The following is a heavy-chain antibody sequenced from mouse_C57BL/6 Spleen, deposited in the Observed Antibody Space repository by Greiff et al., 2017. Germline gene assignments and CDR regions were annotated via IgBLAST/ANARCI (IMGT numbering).Heavy chain of an antibody. D-gene: IGHD3-2*02. CDR1: GFTFSSYA. Sequence: EVKLMESGGGLVKPGGSLKLSCAASGFTFSSYAMSWVRQTPEKRLEWVATISDGGSYTYYPDNVKGRFTISRDNAKNNLYLQMSHLKSEDTAMYYCARDEQLRGVWFAYWGQGALVTVDA. CDR3: ARDEQLRGVWFAY. CDR2: ISDGGSYT. J-gene: IGHJ3*01. V-gene: IGHV5-4*01.